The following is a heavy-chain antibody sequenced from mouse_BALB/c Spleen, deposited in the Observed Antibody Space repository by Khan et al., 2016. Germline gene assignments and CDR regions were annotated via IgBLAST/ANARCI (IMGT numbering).Heavy chain of an antibody. Sequence: EVQLVESGGGLVKPGGSLKLSCAASGFDLSRYWMSWVRQAPGKGLEWMGEINPDSSTINYTPSLKDRFIISRYNAKNPLYLQVSKVRSEDTALYYCARAGYYGYLAYWGQGTLVSVSA. CDR1: GFDLSRYW. CDR2: INPDSSTI. J-gene: IGHJ3*01. V-gene: IGHV4-1*02. D-gene: IGHD1-1*01. CDR3: ARAGYYGYLAY.